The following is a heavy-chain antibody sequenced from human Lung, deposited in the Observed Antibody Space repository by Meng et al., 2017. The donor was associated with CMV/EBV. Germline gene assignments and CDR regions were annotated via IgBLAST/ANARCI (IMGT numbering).Heavy chain of an antibody. J-gene: IGHJ6*02. CDR2: IKQDGSDK. Sequence: GGSLRLXCAASGFTFSGYWMNWVRQTPGKGLEWVANIKQDGSDKYYADSVKGRFTISRDNAENSLYLQMNSLRAEDTAIYYCARGGPCSNGVCSDYGMDVXGQGXTVTVSS. V-gene: IGHV3-7*01. D-gene: IGHD2-8*01. CDR3: ARGGPCSNGVCSDYGMDV. CDR1: GFTFSGYW.